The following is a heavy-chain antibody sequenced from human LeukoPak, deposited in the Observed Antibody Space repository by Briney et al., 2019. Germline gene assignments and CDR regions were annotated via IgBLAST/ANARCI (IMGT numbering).Heavy chain of an antibody. Sequence: SETLSLTCTVSGGSISSYYWSWIRQPAGKGLEWIGRIYTSGSTNHNPSLKSRVTMSVDTSKNQFSLKLSSVTAADTAVYYCARDIGYCSSTSCYIWGQGTLVTVSS. CDR3: ARDIGYCSSTSCYI. V-gene: IGHV4-4*07. CDR2: IYTSGST. CDR1: GGSISSYY. D-gene: IGHD2-2*02. J-gene: IGHJ4*02.